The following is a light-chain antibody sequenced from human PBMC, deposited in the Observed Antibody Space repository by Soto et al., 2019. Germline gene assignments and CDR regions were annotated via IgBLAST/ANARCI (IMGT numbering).Light chain of an antibody. CDR3: QQLNSYPHT. CDR1: QGISSY. CDR2: GAS. J-gene: IGKJ4*01. Sequence: DIQLTQSPSFLSASVGDRVTITCRASQGISSYLAWYHQKPGKAPKLLIYGASTLQSAVPSRFSGSGSGTEFTLTISSLQPEDFATYFCQQLNSYPHTFGGGTKVEIK. V-gene: IGKV1-9*01.